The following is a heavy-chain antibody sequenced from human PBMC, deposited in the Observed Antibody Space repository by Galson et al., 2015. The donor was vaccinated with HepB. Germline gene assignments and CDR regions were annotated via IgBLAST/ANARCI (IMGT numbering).Heavy chain of an antibody. Sequence: SLRLSCAASGFTFSSYGMHWVRQAPGKGLEWVAVIWYDGSNKYYADSVKGRFTISRDNSKNTLYLQMNSLRAEDTAVYYCAREGRALRFLEWPTLGAYYYYGMDVWGQGTTVTVSS. J-gene: IGHJ6*02. CDR3: AREGRALRFLEWPTLGAYYYYGMDV. CDR2: IWYDGSNK. CDR1: GFTFSSYG. V-gene: IGHV3-33*01. D-gene: IGHD3-3*01.